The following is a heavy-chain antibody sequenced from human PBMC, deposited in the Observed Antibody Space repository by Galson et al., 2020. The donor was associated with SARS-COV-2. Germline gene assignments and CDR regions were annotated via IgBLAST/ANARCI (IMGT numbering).Heavy chain of an antibody. D-gene: IGHD3-22*01. CDR3: ARHLNYYDSSGYYDAFDI. Sequence: SETLSLTCTVSGGSISSSSYYWGWIRQPPGKGLEWIGSIYYSGSTYYNPSLKSRVTISVDTSKNQFSLKLSSVTAADTAVYYCARHLNYYDSSGYYDAFDIWGQGTMVTVSS. CDR2: IYYSGST. J-gene: IGHJ3*02. CDR1: GGSISSSSYY. V-gene: IGHV4-39*01.